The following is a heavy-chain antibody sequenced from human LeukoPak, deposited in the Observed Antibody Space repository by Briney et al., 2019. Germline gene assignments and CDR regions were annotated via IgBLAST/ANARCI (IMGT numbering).Heavy chain of an antibody. CDR2: ISGSGGST. J-gene: IGHJ4*02. Sequence: GGTLRLSCAASGFTFSSYGMSWVRQAPGKGLEWVSAISGSGGSTYYADSVKGRFTTSRDNSKNTLYLQMNSLRAEDTAVYYCARDLWWDYGDYGFGYWGQGTLVTVSS. CDR1: GFTFSSYG. CDR3: ARDLWWDYGDYGFGY. D-gene: IGHD4-17*01. V-gene: IGHV3-23*01.